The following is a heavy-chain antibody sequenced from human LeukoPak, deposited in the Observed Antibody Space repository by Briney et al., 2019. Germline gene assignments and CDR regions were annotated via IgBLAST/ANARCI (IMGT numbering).Heavy chain of an antibody. CDR2: IYTSGST. V-gene: IGHV4-61*02. CDR1: GGSISSGSYY. CDR3: ARDAFDI. J-gene: IGHJ3*02. Sequence: SETLSLTCTVSGGSISSGSYYWSWIRQPAGKGLEWIGRIYTSGSTNYNPSLKSRVTISADTSKNQFSLKLSSVTAADTAVYYCARDAFDIWGQGTMVTVSS.